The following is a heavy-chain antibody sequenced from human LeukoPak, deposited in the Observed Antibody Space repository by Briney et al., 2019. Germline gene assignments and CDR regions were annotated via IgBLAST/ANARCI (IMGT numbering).Heavy chain of an antibody. J-gene: IGHJ4*02. CDR1: GLTFSSYG. CDR2: ISYDGSNK. V-gene: IGHV3-30*03. D-gene: IGHD3-10*01. CDR3: ARDGDTAIRGVNFDY. Sequence: GGSLRLSCAASGLTFSSYGMHWVRQAPGKGLEWVAVISYDGSNKDYADSVKGRFTISRDNSKNTLYLQMSSLRPEDTAVYYCARDGDTAIRGVNFDYWGQGTLVTVSS.